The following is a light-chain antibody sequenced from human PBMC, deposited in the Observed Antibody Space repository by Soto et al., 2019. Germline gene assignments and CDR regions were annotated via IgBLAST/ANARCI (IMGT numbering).Light chain of an antibody. CDR1: SSNIGSNT. Sequence: QSVLTQPPSASGTPGQRVTISGSGSSSNIGSNTVNWYQQLPGTAPQLLIYSNNQRPSGVPDRFSGSKSGTSASLAISGLQSEDEADYYCAAWDDSLNGVVFGGGTKVTGL. J-gene: IGLJ2*01. CDR3: AAWDDSLNGVV. CDR2: SNN. V-gene: IGLV1-44*01.